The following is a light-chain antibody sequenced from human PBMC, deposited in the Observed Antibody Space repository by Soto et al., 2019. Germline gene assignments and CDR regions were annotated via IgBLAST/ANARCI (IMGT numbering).Light chain of an antibody. J-gene: IGKJ5*01. Sequence: DIQMTQSPSSLSASVGDRVTITCRASQNIANYLNWYQQKPGKAPNLLIYAASSLQSGVPSRFSGSGSGTDFTLTSSSLQPEDFATYYCQHSYTTPITFGQGTRLDIK. CDR3: QHSYTTPIT. CDR2: AAS. CDR1: QNIANY. V-gene: IGKV1-39*01.